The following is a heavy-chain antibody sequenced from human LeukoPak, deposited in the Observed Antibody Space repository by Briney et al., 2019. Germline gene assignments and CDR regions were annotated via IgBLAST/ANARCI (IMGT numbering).Heavy chain of an antibody. Sequence: SETLCLTCTVSGGSISSYYWSWIRQPPGKGLEWIGYIYYSGSTNYNPSLKSRVTISVDTSKNQFSLKLSSVTAADTAVYYCSGRDLFGIDYWGQGTLVTVSS. CDR2: IYYSGST. J-gene: IGHJ4*02. CDR1: GGSISSYY. D-gene: IGHD3-3*01. CDR3: SGRDLFGIDY. V-gene: IGHV4-59*01.